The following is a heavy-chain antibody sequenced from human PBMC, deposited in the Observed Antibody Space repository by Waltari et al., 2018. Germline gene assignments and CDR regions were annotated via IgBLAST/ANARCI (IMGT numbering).Heavy chain of an antibody. CDR2: IHTSGSS. J-gene: IGHJ4*02. V-gene: IGHV4-4*07. Sequence: QVQLQESGPGLVKPSETLSLTCTVSGGSVSSYYWTWIRQPAGKGLEWIGRIHTSGSSNYNPSLKGRLTMSVDTSKNQFSLRLRSVTVADTAVYYCARGSPPYRGYDRHFDYWGQGTLVTVSS. CDR1: GGSVSSYY. D-gene: IGHD5-12*01. CDR3: ARGSPPYRGYDRHFDY.